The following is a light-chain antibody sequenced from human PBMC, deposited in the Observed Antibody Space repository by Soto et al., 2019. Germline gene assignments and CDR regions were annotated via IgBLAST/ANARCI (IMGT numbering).Light chain of an antibody. J-gene: IGLJ2*01. CDR3: AAWDDSLNGVV. Sequence: QSVLTQPPSASGTPGQRVTISCSGSSSNIGSNTVNWYQQLPGTAPKLLIYSNNQRPSAVPDRCSGSKSGTSASLAISGLQSEDEADYYCAAWDDSLNGVVFGGGTKLTVL. CDR2: SNN. CDR1: SSNIGSNT. V-gene: IGLV1-44*01.